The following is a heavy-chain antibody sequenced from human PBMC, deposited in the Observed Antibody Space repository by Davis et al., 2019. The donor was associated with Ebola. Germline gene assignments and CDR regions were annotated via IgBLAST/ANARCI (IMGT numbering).Heavy chain of an antibody. D-gene: IGHD6-19*01. CDR3: ARSPTVAGTRYNWFDP. J-gene: IGHJ5*02. CDR1: EFTFSDYG. Sequence: PGGSLRPSCAASEFTFSDYGMHWVRQAPGKGLEWVAVISYDGSNKYYADSVKGRFTISRDNSKNTLYLQMNSLRAEDTAVYYCARSPTVAGTRYNWFDPWDQGTLVTVSS. CDR2: ISYDGSNK. V-gene: IGHV3-30*03.